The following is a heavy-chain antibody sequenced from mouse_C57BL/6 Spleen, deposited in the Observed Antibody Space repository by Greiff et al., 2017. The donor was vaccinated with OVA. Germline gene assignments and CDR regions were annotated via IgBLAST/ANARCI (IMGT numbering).Heavy chain of an antibody. CDR2: ISGGGGNT. CDR3: AREGGFYYDYDGGFAY. D-gene: IGHD2-4*01. V-gene: IGHV5-9*01. J-gene: IGHJ3*01. Sequence: EVQLQESGGGLVKPGGSLKLSCAASGFTFSSYTMSWVRQTPEKRLEWVATISGGGGNTYYPDSVKGRFTISRDNAKNTLYLQMSSLRSEDTALYYCAREGGFYYDYDGGFAYWGQGTLVTVSA. CDR1: GFTFSSYT.